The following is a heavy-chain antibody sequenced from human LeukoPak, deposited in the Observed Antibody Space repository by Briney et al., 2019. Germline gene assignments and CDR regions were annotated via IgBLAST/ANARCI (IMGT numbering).Heavy chain of an antibody. J-gene: IGHJ3*02. CDR3: ARHTIVGATTDAFDI. Sequence: SETLSLTCTVSGGSISSYYWSWIRQPPGKGLEWIRYIYYSGSTNYNPSLKSRVTISVDTSKNQFSLKLSSVTAADTAVYYCARHTIVGATTDAFDIWGQGTMVTVSS. V-gene: IGHV4-59*08. CDR2: IYYSGST. CDR1: GGSISSYY. D-gene: IGHD1-26*01.